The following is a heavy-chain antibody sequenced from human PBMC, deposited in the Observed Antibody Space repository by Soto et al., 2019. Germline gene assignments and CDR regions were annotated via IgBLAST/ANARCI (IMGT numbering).Heavy chain of an antibody. J-gene: IGHJ4*02. CDR1: GYTFTSYG. Sequence: ASVKVSCKASGYTFTSYGISWVRQAPGQGLEWMGWISAYNGNTNYAQKLQGRVTMTTDTSTSTAYMELRSLRSDDTAVYYCARVFYSYGYVLYYFAFWGQGTLVTGSS. CDR2: ISAYNGNT. V-gene: IGHV1-18*01. D-gene: IGHD5-18*01. CDR3: ARVFYSYGYVLYYFAF.